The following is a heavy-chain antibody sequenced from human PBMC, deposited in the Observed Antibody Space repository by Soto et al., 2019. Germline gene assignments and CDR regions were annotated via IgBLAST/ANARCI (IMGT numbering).Heavy chain of an antibody. J-gene: IGHJ4*02. CDR2: INSDGSST. D-gene: IGHD3-22*01. CDR3: AKFSDSSGSPDY. CDR1: GFTFSSYW. V-gene: IGHV3-74*01. Sequence: GSLRLSCAASGFTFSSYWMYWVRQAPGKGLVWVSRINSDGSSTSYADSVKGRFTISRDNAKNTLYLQMNSLRAEDTAVYYCAKFSDSSGSPDYWGQGTLVTVSS.